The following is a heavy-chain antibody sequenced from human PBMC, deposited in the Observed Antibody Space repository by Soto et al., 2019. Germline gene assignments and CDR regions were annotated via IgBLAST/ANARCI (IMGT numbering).Heavy chain of an antibody. V-gene: IGHV3-21*06. Sequence: GGSLRLSCAASVFTFTRNSMNWVRQAPGEGLGWVSSISSTTNNIYYGDSMKGRFTISRDNAKHSLYLEMNSLRAEDTAVYYCARESEDLTSNFDYWGQGTLVTVSS. CDR2: ISSTTNNI. J-gene: IGHJ4*02. CDR1: VFTFTRNS. CDR3: ARESEDLTSNFDY.